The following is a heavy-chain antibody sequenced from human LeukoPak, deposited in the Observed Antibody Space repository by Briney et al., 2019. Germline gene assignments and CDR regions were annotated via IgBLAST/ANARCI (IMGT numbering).Heavy chain of an antibody. J-gene: IGHJ4*02. CDR2: IYHSGSP. Sequence: SGTLSLTCAVSGGSISSNNWWSWVRQPPGRGLEWIGEIYHSGSPNYNPSLKSRVTISVDKSRNHFSLNLSSVTAADTAVYYCARVNINNWHSCDYWGQGTLVTVSS. D-gene: IGHD1-1*01. CDR3: ARVNINNWHSCDY. CDR1: GGSISSNNW. V-gene: IGHV4-4*02.